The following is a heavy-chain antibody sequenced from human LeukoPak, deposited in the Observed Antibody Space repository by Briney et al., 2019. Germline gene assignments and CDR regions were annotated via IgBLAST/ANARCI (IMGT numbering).Heavy chain of an antibody. CDR2: TSDDGDLK. V-gene: IGHV3-30-3*01. CDR3: ARDRGDNWGYYYYYYMDV. Sequence: PGRSLTLSCAASGFTFSTYAIHWVRQAPGKGLEWVAVTSDDGDLKYYADSVKGRFTISRDNSKNTLYLQMNSLRAEDTAVYYCARDRGDNWGYYYYYYMDVWGKGTTVTVSS. J-gene: IGHJ6*03. CDR1: GFTFSTYA. D-gene: IGHD7-27*01.